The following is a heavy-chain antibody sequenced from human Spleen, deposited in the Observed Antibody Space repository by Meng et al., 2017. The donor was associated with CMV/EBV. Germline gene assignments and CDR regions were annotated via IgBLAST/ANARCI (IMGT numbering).Heavy chain of an antibody. J-gene: IGHJ4*02. CDR3: AREPSPRPAAGN. CDR1: GGSFSGYY. CDR2: INHSGST. V-gene: IGHV4-34*01. D-gene: IGHD6-13*01. Sequence: GSLRLSCAVYGGSFSGYYWSWIRQPPGKGLEWIGEINHSGSTNYNPSLKSRVTISVDTSKNQFSLKLSSVTAADTAVYYCAREPSPRPAAGNWGQGTLVTVSP.